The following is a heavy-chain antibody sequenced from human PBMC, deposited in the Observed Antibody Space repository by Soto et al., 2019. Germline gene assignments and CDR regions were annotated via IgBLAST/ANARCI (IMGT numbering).Heavy chain of an antibody. CDR2: ISAYNGNT. D-gene: IGHD6-19*01. V-gene: IGHV1-18*04. J-gene: IGHJ3*02. CDR3: ARPSLRIAVAGTMAFDI. CDR1: GYTFTSYG. Sequence: ASVKVSCKASGYTFTSYGISWVRQAPGQGLEWMGWISAYNGNTNYAQKLQGRVTMTTDTSTSTAYMELRSLRSDDTAVYYCARPSLRIAVAGTMAFDIWGQGTMVTVSS.